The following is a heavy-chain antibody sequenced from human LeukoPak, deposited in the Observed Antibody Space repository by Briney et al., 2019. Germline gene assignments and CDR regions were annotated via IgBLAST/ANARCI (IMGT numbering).Heavy chain of an antibody. Sequence: SHTLSLTCTVSGHPLSSGGYYWSWTRQPPGKRLEWIGYISSNGTTSSVPSLESRVSIAVDTSNVLFAVGLNSVTGAGSVVYCCARGDVVTASPDAFDMWGRRPMVSVSS. D-gene: IGHD2-21*02. J-gene: IGHJ3*02. V-gene: IGHV4-31*03. CDR3: ARGDVVTASPDAFDM. CDR1: GHPLSSGGYY. CDR2: ISSNGTT.